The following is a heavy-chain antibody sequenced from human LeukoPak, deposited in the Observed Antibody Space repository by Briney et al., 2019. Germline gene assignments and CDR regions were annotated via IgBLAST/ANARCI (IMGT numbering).Heavy chain of an antibody. CDR2: IWSDSTNK. CDR3: ARDRLATVTTFHFDY. J-gene: IGHJ4*02. D-gene: IGHD4-17*01. CDR1: GFTFSTYA. Sequence: GGSLRLSCAASGFTFSTYAMHWVRQAPGKGLEWVAVIWSDSTNKYYADSVRGRFTISRDNSKNTLYLQMSSLRAEDTAMYYCARDRLATVTTFHFDYWGQGTLVTVSS. V-gene: IGHV3-33*01.